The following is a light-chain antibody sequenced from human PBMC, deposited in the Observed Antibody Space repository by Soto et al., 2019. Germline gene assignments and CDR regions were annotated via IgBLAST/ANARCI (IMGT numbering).Light chain of an antibody. Sequence: DIVFTQSPGTVSLSPGERATLSCRASQSVSSNHLAWYQQKPGQAPRLLIYGASTRATGIPARFNGSGSGTEFTLTISSLQSAEVAADYCQQYNSRPPITFGQGTSVEIK. J-gene: IGKJ1*01. CDR1: QSVSSN. CDR2: GAS. CDR3: QQYNSRPPIT. V-gene: IGKV3-15*01.